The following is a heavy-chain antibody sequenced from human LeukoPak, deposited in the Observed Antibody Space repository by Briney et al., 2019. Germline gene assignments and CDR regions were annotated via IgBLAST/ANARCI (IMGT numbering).Heavy chain of an antibody. Sequence: SETLSLTCAVSGYSISSGYYWGWIRQPPGKGLEWIGSIYHSGSTYYNPSLKSRVTISVDTSKNQFSPKLSSVIAADTAVYYCARDDPFGELSAYGMDVWGKGTTVTVSS. D-gene: IGHD3-10*01. CDR2: IYHSGST. CDR3: ARDDPFGELSAYGMDV. J-gene: IGHJ6*04. CDR1: GYSISSGYY. V-gene: IGHV4-38-2*02.